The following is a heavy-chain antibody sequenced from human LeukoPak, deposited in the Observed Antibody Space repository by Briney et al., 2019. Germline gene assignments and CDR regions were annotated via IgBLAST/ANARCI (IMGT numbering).Heavy chain of an antibody. CDR2: IYYSGST. CDR3: ARYPFPMTTVTTSEY. CDR1: GGSFSSGSYY. V-gene: IGHV4-61*01. Sequence: SETLSLTCTVSGGSFSSGSYYWSWIRQPPGKGLEWIGYIYYSGSTNYNPSLKSRVTISVDTSKNQFSLELSSVTAADTAVYYCARYPFPMTTVTTSEYWGQGTLVTVSS. J-gene: IGHJ4*02. D-gene: IGHD4-17*01.